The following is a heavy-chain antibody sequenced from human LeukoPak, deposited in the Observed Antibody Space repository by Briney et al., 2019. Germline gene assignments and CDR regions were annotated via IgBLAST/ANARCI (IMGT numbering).Heavy chain of an antibody. V-gene: IGHV1-46*01. CDR3: ARGAYPTDLTLYGDY. Sequence: ASVKVSCKASGYTFTSYYMHWVRQAPGQGLEWMGIINPSGGSTSYAQKFQGRVTMTRDTSTSTVYMELSSLRSEDTAVYYCARGAYPTDLTLYGDYWGQGTLVTVSS. J-gene: IGHJ4*02. D-gene: IGHD2-2*02. CDR2: INPSGGST. CDR1: GYTFTSYY.